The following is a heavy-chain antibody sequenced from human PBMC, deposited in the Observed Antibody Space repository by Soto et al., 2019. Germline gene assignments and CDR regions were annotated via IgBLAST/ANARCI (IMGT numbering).Heavy chain of an antibody. V-gene: IGHV1-18*01. CDR3: ARGGYYDSRGVRNYPYSGMDV. D-gene: IGHD3-22*01. Sequence: ASVKVSCKASGYSFSSYGITWVRQAPGQGLEWLGGISPCNGDTKYAQRLQGRVTMTTDTSTRTAYMDIRGLRSDDTAIYYCARGGYYDSRGVRNYPYSGMDVWG. CDR1: GYSFSSYG. CDR2: ISPCNGDT. J-gene: IGHJ6*02.